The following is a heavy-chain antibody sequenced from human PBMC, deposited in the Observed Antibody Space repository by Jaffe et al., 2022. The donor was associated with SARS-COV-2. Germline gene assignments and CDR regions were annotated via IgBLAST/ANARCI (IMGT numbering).Heavy chain of an antibody. CDR2: INSDGSST. J-gene: IGHJ6*02. CDR3: ARGPSGKYYYYYYGMDV. Sequence: EVQLVESGGGLVQPGGSLRLSCAASGFTFSSYWMHWVRQAPGKGLVWVSRINSDGSSTSYADSVKGRFTISRDNAKNTLYLQMNSLRAEDTAVYYCARGPSGKYYYYYYGMDVWGQGTTVTVSS. CDR1: GFTFSSYW. V-gene: IGHV3-74*01.